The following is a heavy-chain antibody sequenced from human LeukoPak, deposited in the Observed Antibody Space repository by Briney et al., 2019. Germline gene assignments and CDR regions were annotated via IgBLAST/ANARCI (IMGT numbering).Heavy chain of an antibody. D-gene: IGHD4-23*01. Sequence: PSETLSLTCAVYGGSFSGYYWSWIRQHPGKCLEWIGYIYYSGSTYYNPSLKSRVTISVDTSKNQFSLKLSSVTAADTAVYYCARDTDYGGSGYFDYWGQGTLVTVSS. CDR3: ARDTDYGGSGYFDY. CDR2: IYYSGST. CDR1: GGSFSGYY. V-gene: IGHV4-31*11. J-gene: IGHJ4*02.